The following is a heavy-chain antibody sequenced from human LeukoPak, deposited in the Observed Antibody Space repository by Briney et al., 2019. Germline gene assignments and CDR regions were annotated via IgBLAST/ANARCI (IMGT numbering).Heavy chain of an antibody. J-gene: IGHJ4*02. V-gene: IGHV3-9*01. Sequence: GGSLRLSCAASGFTFDDYAMHWVQQAPGKGLEWVSGISWNSGSIGYADSVKGRFTISRDNAKNSLYLQMNSLRAEDTALYYCAKTGYSSGWYAGALDYWGQGTLVTVSS. CDR1: GFTFDDYA. CDR2: ISWNSGSI. D-gene: IGHD6-19*01. CDR3: AKTGYSSGWYAGALDY.